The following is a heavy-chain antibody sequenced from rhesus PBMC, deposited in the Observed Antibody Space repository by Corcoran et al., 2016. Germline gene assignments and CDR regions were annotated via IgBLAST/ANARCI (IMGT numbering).Heavy chain of an antibody. CDR2: ISHRVTT. CDR1: GGSLTNGFFY. Sequence: QVQLQESGPGLVRPSETLSLTCAVSGGSLTNGFFYWSWIRQAPEKGLEWIGYISHRVTTTYDPSLKSRVTCARDTDKNRFTLDLTAVTAADTAVYYCARQAGSYSDTYITLWGQGVLVTVSS. J-gene: IGHJ4*01. D-gene: IGHD1-44*01. V-gene: IGHV4-122*02. CDR3: ARQAGSYSDTYITL.